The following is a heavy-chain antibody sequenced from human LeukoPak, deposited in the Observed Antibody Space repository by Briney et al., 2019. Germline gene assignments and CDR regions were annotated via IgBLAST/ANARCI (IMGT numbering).Heavy chain of an antibody. J-gene: IGHJ4*02. CDR1: GYTFTSYG. V-gene: IGHV1-18*01. Sequence: ASVKVSCKASGYTFTSYGISWVRQAPGQGLEWMGWISAYNGNTNYAQKLQGRVTMTTDTSTSTAYMELRSLRSDETAVYYCASPHCDILTGYYGFDYWGQGTLVTVSS. CDR3: ASPHCDILTGYYGFDY. D-gene: IGHD3-9*01. CDR2: ISAYNGNT.